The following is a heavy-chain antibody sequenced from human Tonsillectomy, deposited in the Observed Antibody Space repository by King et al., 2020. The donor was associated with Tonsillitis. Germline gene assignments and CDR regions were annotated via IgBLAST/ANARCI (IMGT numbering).Heavy chain of an antibody. CDR3: ARVGVFGQRDV. CDR1: GFTFSSYA. CDR2: ISYDGSNK. J-gene: IGHJ6*02. D-gene: IGHD3-3*01. Sequence: VQLVESGGGVVQPGRSLRLSCAASGFTFSSYAMHWVRQDPGKGLEWVAVISYDGSNKYYADSVKGRFTISRDNSKNTLYLQMNSLRAEDTAVYYCARVGVFGQRDVWGQGTTVTVSS. V-gene: IGHV3-30*04.